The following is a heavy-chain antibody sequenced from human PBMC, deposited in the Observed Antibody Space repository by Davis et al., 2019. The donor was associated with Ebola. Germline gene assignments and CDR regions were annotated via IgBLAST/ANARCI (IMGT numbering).Heavy chain of an antibody. Sequence: MPSETLSLTCTVSGGSISSYYWNWIRQPPGKGLEWIGYIYYSGSTNYNPPLKSRVTISVDTSKTQFSLKLSSVTAADTAVYYCARGNYKWLRFIDYWGQGTLVTVSS. CDR1: GGSISSYY. J-gene: IGHJ4*02. V-gene: IGHV4-59*12. D-gene: IGHD5-12*01. CDR3: ARGNYKWLRFIDY. CDR2: IYYSGST.